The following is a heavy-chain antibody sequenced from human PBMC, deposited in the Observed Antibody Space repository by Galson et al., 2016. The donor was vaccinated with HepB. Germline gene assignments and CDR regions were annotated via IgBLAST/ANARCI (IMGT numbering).Heavy chain of an antibody. Sequence: SLRLSCAASGFTFSKYALHWVRQAPGKGLEWVAVISTDGINEKHEDSVKGRFTVSRDNSKNTVDLQMNSLRPEDTAVYYCAKDQGVLRHFDWLTYDAFDMWGQGTMVTVSS. D-gene: IGHD3-9*01. J-gene: IGHJ3*02. V-gene: IGHV3-30*18. CDR1: GFTFSKYA. CDR3: AKDQGVLRHFDWLTYDAFDM. CDR2: ISTDGINE.